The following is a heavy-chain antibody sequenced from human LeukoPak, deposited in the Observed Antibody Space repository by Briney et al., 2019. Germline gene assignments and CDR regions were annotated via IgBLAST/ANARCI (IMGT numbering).Heavy chain of an antibody. CDR1: GYTFINDG. CDR2: ISSYNGNT. V-gene: IGHV1-18*01. J-gene: IGHJ4*02. Sequence: ASVKVSCKASGYTFINDGITWVRQAPGQGLEWMGWISSYNGNTNYAQKFQGRVTMTKDTSTSTAYMELKSLRSDDTAVYHCARDGFSSSWPYYFDFWGQGSLVTVSS. D-gene: IGHD6-13*01. CDR3: ARDGFSSSWPYYFDF.